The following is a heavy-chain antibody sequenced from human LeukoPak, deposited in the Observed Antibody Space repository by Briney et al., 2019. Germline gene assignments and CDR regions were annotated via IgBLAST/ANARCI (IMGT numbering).Heavy chain of an antibody. CDR1: GFTFSSYA. D-gene: IGHD3-10*01. CDR3: AMGGSGSYFDY. J-gene: IGHJ4*02. CDR2: ISGSGGRT. Sequence: GSLRLSCAASGFTFSSYAMSWARQAPGKGLEWVSAISGSGGRTYYADSVKGRFTISRDNSKNTLYLQMNSLRAEDTAVYYCAMGGSGSYFDYWGQGTLVTVSS. V-gene: IGHV3-23*01.